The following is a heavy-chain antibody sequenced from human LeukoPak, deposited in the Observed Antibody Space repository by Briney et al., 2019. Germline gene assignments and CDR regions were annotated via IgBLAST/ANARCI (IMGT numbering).Heavy chain of an antibody. CDR2: IYYSGST. V-gene: IGHV4-59*01. J-gene: IGHJ4*02. CDR1: GGSISSYY. CDR3: ARETFWSGYAGPDY. Sequence: SETLSLTCTVSGGSISSYYLSWIRQPPGKGLEWIGYIYYSGSTNYNPSLKSRVTISVDTSKNQFSLKLSSVTAADTAVYYCARETFWSGYAGPDYWGQGTLVTVSS. D-gene: IGHD3-3*01.